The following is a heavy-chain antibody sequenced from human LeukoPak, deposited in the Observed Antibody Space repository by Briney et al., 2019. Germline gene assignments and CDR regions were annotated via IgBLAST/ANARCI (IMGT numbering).Heavy chain of an antibody. V-gene: IGHV1-2*02. D-gene: IGHD4-23*01. CDR1: GYTFTSYY. J-gene: IGHJ4*02. CDR2: INPNSDAT. CDR3: RGPEYGGTIDY. Sequence: ASVKVSCKASGYTFTSYYMHWVRQAPGQGLEWIGWINPNSDATKYSQKFQGRVTMTRDTSISTTYMDLTRLTSDDTAVYCARGPEYGGTIDYWGQGTLVTVSS.